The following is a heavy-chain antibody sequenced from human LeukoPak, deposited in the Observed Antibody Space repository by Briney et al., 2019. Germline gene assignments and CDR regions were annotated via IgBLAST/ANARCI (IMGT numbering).Heavy chain of an antibody. V-gene: IGHV4-39*01. J-gene: IGHJ3*02. D-gene: IGHD3-9*01. CDR1: GGSISSSSYY. CDR2: IYYSGST. CDR3: ARQAPLRYFDWLHAFDI. Sequence: SETLSLTCTVSGGSISSSSYYWGWIRQPPGKGLEWIGSIYYSGSTYYNPSLKSRVTISVDTSKNQFSLKLSSVTAADTAVYYCARQAPLRYFDWLHAFDIWGQGTMVTVSS.